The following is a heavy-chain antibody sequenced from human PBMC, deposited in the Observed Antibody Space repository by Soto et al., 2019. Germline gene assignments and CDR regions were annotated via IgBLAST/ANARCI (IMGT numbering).Heavy chain of an antibody. V-gene: IGHV1-18*04. Sequence: QVQLVQSGAEVKKPGASVKVSCKASGYTFTSDGVSWVRQAPGQGLEWMGWISGYNGNTNYAQRFRDRVTLTTDTTTSTGYMELRSLRSDDSAVYYCARDAHCGGGPGCRVMDVWGQGTTITVSS. CDR1: GYTFTSDG. J-gene: IGHJ6*02. D-gene: IGHD2-21*01. CDR3: ARDAHCGGGPGCRVMDV. CDR2: ISGYNGNT.